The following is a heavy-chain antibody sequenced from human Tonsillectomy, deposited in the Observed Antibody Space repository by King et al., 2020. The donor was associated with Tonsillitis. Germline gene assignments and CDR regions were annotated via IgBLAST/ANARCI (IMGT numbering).Heavy chain of an antibody. D-gene: IGHD6-6*01. J-gene: IGHJ6*03. CDR2: IIPIFGAA. Sequence: QLVQSGAEVKKPGSSVKVSCKTSGGTFSNYAITWVRQAPGQGLEWMGGIIPIFGAANYAQKFQDRVTITADKSTSTAYMELSGLTSEDTAVYYCARDLYSSSSDEYYYYMDVWGKGTTVTVAS. CDR1: GGTFSNYA. V-gene: IGHV1-69*06. CDR3: ARDLYSSSSDEYYYYMDV.